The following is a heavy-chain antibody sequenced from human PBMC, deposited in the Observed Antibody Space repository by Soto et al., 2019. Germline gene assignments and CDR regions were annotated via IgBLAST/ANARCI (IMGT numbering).Heavy chain of an antibody. J-gene: IGHJ4*02. V-gene: IGHV4-59*01. CDR1: GGSISSYY. Sequence: SETLSLTCTVSGGSISSYYWSWIRQPPGKGLEWIGYIYYSGSTNYNPSLKSRVTISVDTSKNQFSLKLSSVTAADTAVYYCARDMCSGGSCYQVFGYWGQGTLVTVSS. D-gene: IGHD2-15*01. CDR3: ARDMCSGGSCYQVFGY. CDR2: IYYSGST.